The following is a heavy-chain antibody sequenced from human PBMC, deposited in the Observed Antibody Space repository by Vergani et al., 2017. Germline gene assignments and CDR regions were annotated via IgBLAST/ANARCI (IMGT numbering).Heavy chain of an antibody. CDR1: GGSFSGYY. D-gene: IGHD4-17*01. J-gene: IGHJ4*02. V-gene: IGHV4-34*01. Sequence: QVQLQQWGAGLLKPSGTLSLTCAVYGGSFSGYYWSWIRQPPGKGLEWIGEINHSGSTNYNPSLKSRVTISVDTSKNQFSLKLSSVTAADTAVYYCARPRYGDYVFDYWGQGTLVTVSS. CDR2: INHSGST. CDR3: ARPRYGDYVFDY.